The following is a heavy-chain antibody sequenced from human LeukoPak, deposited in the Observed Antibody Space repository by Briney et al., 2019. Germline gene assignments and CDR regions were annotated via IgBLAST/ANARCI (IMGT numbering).Heavy chain of an antibody. CDR1: GFTFSSYE. V-gene: IGHV3-48*03. CDR3: TRDPRHFDS. D-gene: IGHD6-6*01. J-gene: IGHJ5*01. Sequence: PGGSLRLSCAASGFTFSSYEINWVRQAPGKGLEWVSYISSSGSTIYYEDSVKGRFTISRDNAKNSLYLQMSSLRVEDTAVYYCTRDPRHFDSCGQGTLVTVSS. CDR2: ISSSGSTI.